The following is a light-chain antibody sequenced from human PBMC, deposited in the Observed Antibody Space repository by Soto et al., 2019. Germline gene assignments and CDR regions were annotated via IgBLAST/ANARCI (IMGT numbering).Light chain of an antibody. Sequence: EIVLTQSPATLSLSPGERATLSCRASQSVSSYLAWYQQKPGQAPRLLIYDASNRATGIPARFSGGGSGTDFTLTISSREPEDFAVYYWQQRSNWYTFGQGTKLEIK. CDR1: QSVSSY. J-gene: IGKJ2*01. V-gene: IGKV3-11*01. CDR2: DAS. CDR3: QQRSNWYT.